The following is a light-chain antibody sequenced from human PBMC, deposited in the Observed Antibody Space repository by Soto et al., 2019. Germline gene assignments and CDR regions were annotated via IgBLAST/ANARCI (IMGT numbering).Light chain of an antibody. V-gene: IGKV3D-20*02. J-gene: IGKJ3*01. CDR2: GAS. CDR1: QSVSSSY. Sequence: EIVVTQSPGTLSLSPGERATLSCRASQSVSSSYLAWYQQKPGQAPRLLIYGASSRATGIPDRFSGSGSGTDFTLTLSRQEPEDCAVYYCQQRGNWPPTFGPGTKVDIK. CDR3: QQRGNWPPT.